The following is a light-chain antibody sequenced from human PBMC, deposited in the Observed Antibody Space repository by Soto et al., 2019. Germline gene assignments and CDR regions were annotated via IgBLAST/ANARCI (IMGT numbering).Light chain of an antibody. CDR1: QSVSSNY. J-gene: IGKJ1*01. CDR2: GVS. Sequence: EIVLTQSPGTLSLSAGERATLSCSASQSVSSNYFAWFQQRPGQAPRLLIYGVSTRATGTPDRFSASGSATEFTLNINRLEPEDFAVYYCHQYGASPWTFGQGTKVDIK. V-gene: IGKV3-20*01. CDR3: HQYGASPWT.